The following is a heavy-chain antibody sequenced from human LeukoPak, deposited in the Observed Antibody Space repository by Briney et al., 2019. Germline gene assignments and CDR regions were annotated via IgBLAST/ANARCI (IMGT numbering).Heavy chain of an antibody. Sequence: AGSLRLSCAASGFTFSSYCMSWVRQAPGKGLEWVANIKQDGSDKYYVDSVKGRFTISRDNAKNSLYLQMNSLRAEDTAVYYCARDEQYYDILTGYYEGPNYYGMDVWGQGTTVTVSS. D-gene: IGHD3-9*01. CDR2: IKQDGSDK. CDR1: GFTFSSYC. J-gene: IGHJ6*02. V-gene: IGHV3-7*01. CDR3: ARDEQYYDILTGYYEGPNYYGMDV.